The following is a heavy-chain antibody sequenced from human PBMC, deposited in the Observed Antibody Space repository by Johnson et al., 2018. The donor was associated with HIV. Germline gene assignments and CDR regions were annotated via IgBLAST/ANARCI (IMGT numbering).Heavy chain of an antibody. Sequence: QVQLVESGGGVVQSGRSLRLSCAASGFTFSSYAMHWVRQAPGKGLEWVAVISYDGSNKYYADSVKGRFTISRDNSKNTLYLQMNSLRAEDTAVYYCARDILEYSSSVPDAFDIWGQGTMVTVSS. J-gene: IGHJ3*02. CDR1: GFTFSSYA. CDR3: ARDILEYSSSVPDAFDI. V-gene: IGHV3-30*04. CDR2: ISYDGSNK. D-gene: IGHD6-6*01.